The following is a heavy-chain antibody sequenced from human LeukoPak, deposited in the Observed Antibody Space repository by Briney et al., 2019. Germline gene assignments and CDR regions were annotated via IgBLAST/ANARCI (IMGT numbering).Heavy chain of an antibody. CDR1: GYTFTGYY. D-gene: IGHD4-17*01. Sequence: GASVKVSCKASGYTFTGYYMHWVRQAPGQGLEWMGWINPNSGGTNYAQKFQGRVTMTRDTSISTAYMELSRLRSDDTAVYYCARDETRMTTVTTDGDYWGQGTLVTVSS. V-gene: IGHV1-2*02. CDR3: ARDETRMTTVTTDGDY. J-gene: IGHJ4*02. CDR2: INPNSGGT.